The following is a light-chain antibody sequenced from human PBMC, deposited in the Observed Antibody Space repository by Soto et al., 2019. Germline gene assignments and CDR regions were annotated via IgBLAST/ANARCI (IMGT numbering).Light chain of an antibody. CDR3: QHFNSYPWT. CDR2: KAS. CDR1: QSISSW. V-gene: IGKV1-5*03. J-gene: IGKJ1*01. Sequence: DIQLTQSPSTLSASVGDRVTMSCRASQSISSWLAWYQQKPGKPPKILINKASSLESGVPSRFRGSGSGTEFTLTISSLQPDDFETYYCQHFNSYPWTFGQGTKVDIK.